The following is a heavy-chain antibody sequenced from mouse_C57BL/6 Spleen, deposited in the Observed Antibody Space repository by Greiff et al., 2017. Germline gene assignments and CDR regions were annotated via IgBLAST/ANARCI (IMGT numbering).Heavy chain of an antibody. V-gene: IGHV1-62-2*01. D-gene: IGHD1-1*01. CDR3: ARHEDWNGSSYDYAMDY. CDR1: GYTFTEYT. CDR2: FYPGSGSI. Sequence: QVQLQQSGAELVKPGASVKLSCKASGYTFTEYTINWVKQRSGQGLEWIGWFYPGSGSIKYNEKFKDKATLTADKSSSTVYMGLSRLTAEDSAVYFCARHEDWNGSSYDYAMDYGGQGTSVTVSS. J-gene: IGHJ4*01.